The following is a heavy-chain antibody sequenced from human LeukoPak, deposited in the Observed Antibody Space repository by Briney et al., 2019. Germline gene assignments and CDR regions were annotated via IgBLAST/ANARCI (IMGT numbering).Heavy chain of an antibody. D-gene: IGHD3-10*01. CDR1: GGSISSYY. CDR3: AGTYGSGSYFADYYYYGMDV. V-gene: IGHV4-4*07. J-gene: IGHJ6*02. CDR2: IYTSGST. Sequence: SSETLSLTCTVSGGSISSYYWSWIRQPAGKGLEWIGRIYTSGSTNYNPPLKSRVTISVDTSKNQFSLKLSSVTAADTAVYYCAGTYGSGSYFADYYYYGMDVWGQGTTVTVSS.